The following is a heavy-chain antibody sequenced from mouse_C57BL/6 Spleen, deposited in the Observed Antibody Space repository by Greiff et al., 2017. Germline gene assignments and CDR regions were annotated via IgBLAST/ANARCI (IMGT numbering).Heavy chain of an antibody. Sequence: VQLQQSDAELVTPGASVKISCTVSGYNFTDHTLHWLTQRPEQGLEWIGYIYPRDGSTKYNSKFKGTATLTADKSSSTAYMQLNNLTSEDSAVYVGARGYGSSYWFAYWGQGTLVTVSA. D-gene: IGHD1-1*01. CDR3: ARGYGSSYWFAY. J-gene: IGHJ3*01. CDR2: IYPRDGST. V-gene: IGHV1-78*01. CDR1: GYNFTDHT.